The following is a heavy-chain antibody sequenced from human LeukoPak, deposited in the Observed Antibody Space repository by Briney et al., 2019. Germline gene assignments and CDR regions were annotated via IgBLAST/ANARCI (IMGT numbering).Heavy chain of an antibody. D-gene: IGHD1-26*01. J-gene: IGHJ5*02. CDR1: GFTVSSNY. Sequence: GGSLRLSCAASGFTVSSNYMSWVRQAPGKGLEWVSVIYSGGSTYYADSVKGRFTISRDNSKNTLYLQMNSLRAEDTAVYYCARVPPVGATPNWFDPWGQGTLVTVSS. V-gene: IGHV3-53*01. CDR2: IYSGGST. CDR3: ARVPPVGATPNWFDP.